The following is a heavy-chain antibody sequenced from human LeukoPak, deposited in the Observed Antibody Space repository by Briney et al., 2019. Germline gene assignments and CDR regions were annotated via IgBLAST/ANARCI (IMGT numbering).Heavy chain of an antibody. CDR1: GYTFTGYY. CDR2: INPNSGGT. D-gene: IGHD2-2*01. Sequence: ASVKVSCKASGYTFTGYYMHWVRQAPGQGLEWMGWINPNSGGTNYAQKFQGRVTMTRDTSISTAYMELSRLRSDDTAVYYCARGRDIVVVPAAQRDYYYYYMDVRGKGTTVTVSS. J-gene: IGHJ6*03. V-gene: IGHV1-2*02. CDR3: ARGRDIVVVPAAQRDYYYYYMDV.